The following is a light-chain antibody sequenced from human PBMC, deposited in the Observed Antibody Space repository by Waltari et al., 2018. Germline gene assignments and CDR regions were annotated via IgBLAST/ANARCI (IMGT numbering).Light chain of an antibody. CDR3: QQYYSTPFT. Sequence: LAVSLGERATINCKSSQSVFYSSNNKNYLAWYHQKPGQPPKLLIYWASTRESGVPDRFSGSASGTDFTLTISSLQAEDVAVYYCQQYYSTPFTFGPGTKVDIK. J-gene: IGKJ3*01. CDR2: WAS. V-gene: IGKV4-1*01. CDR1: QSVFYSSNNKNY.